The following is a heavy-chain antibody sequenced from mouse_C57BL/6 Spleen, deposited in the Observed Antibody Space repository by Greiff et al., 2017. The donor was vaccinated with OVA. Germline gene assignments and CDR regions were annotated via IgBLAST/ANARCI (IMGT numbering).Heavy chain of an antibody. J-gene: IGHJ1*03. CDR1: GFSFNDSY. V-gene: IGHV14-4*01. Sequence: EVKLVESGAALVRPGASVKFSCTASGFSFNDSYMHWVKQRPEQGLEWIGWIDPENGDTEYASKFQGKATITADTSSNTAALQLSSLTSEDTAVYYCTTGITTVYWYFDVWGTGTTVTVSS. CDR2: IDPENGDT. D-gene: IGHD2-4*01. CDR3: TTGITTVYWYFDV.